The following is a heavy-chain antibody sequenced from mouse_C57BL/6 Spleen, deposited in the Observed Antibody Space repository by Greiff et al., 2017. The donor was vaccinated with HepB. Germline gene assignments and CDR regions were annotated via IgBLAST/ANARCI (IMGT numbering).Heavy chain of an antibody. CDR1: GYSITSGYY. D-gene: IGHD2-4*01. J-gene: IGHJ4*01. Sequence: EVKLQESGPGLVKPSQSLSLTCSVSGYSITSGYYWNWIRQFPGNKLEWMGYISYDGSNNYNTSLKNRISITRDTSKNQFFLKLNSVTTEDTATYCCARDDDCDGYYAMDYGGQGTSVTVSS. CDR2: ISYDGSN. V-gene: IGHV3-6*01. CDR3: ARDDDCDGYYAMDY.